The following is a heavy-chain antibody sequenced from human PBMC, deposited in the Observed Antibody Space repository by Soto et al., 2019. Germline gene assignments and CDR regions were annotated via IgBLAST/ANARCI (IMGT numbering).Heavy chain of an antibody. J-gene: IGHJ4*02. CDR2: IYYSGST. CDR1: GGSISSYY. CDR3: ARRSTRNRISFDY. Sequence: SETLSLTCTVSGGSISSYYWSWIRQPPGKGLEWIGYIYYSGSTNYNPSLKSRVTISVDTSKNQFSLKLSSVTAADTAVYYCARRSTRNRISFDYWGQGTLVTVSS. D-gene: IGHD1-20*01. V-gene: IGHV4-59*08.